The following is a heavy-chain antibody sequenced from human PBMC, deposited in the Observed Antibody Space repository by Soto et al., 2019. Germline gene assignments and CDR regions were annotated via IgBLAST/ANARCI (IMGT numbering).Heavy chain of an antibody. Sequence: PGGSLRLSRAASGFTFSSYGMHWVRQAPGKGLEWVAVISYDGSNKYYADSVKGRFTISRDNSKNTLYLQMNSLRAEDTAVYYCAKDGTYYYDSSGYYTFDYWGQGTLVTVSS. CDR1: GFTFSSYG. CDR2: ISYDGSNK. CDR3: AKDGTYYYDSSGYYTFDY. V-gene: IGHV3-30*18. J-gene: IGHJ4*02. D-gene: IGHD3-22*01.